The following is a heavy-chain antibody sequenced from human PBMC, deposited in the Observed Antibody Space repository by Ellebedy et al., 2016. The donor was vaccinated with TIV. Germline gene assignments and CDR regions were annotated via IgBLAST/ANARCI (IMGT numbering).Heavy chain of an antibody. J-gene: IGHJ4*02. Sequence: GGSLRLSCAASGFTFDDYAMHWVRQAPGKGLEWVSGISWNSGSIGYADSVKGRFTISRDNAKNSLYLQMNSLRAEDTALYYCAKVRDYGGSLRIYYFDYWGQGTLVTVSS. CDR2: ISWNSGSI. CDR3: AKVRDYGGSLRIYYFDY. CDR1: GFTFDDYA. V-gene: IGHV3-9*01. D-gene: IGHD4-23*01.